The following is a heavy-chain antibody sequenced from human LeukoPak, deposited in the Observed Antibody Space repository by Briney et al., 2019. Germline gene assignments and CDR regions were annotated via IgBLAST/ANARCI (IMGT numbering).Heavy chain of an antibody. CDR3: ARARPGGSYYMDV. J-gene: IGHJ6*03. CDR1: GGSFSGYY. D-gene: IGHD1-26*01. V-gene: IGHV4-34*01. Sequence: SETLSLTCAVYGGSFSGYYWSWIRQPPGKGLEWIGVINHSGSTNYNPSLKSRVTISVDTSKNQFSLKLSSVTAADTAVYYCARARPGGSYYMDVWGKGTTVTVSS. CDR2: INHSGST.